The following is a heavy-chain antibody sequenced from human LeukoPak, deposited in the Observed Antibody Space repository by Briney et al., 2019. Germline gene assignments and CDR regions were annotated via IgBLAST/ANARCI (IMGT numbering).Heavy chain of an antibody. Sequence: ASVTVSCKASGYTFTSYGISWVRQAPGQGLEWMGWISAYNGNTNYAQKLQGRVTMTTDTSTSTAYMELRSLRSDDTAVYYCARDFSRDYYDSSGYYPGDWGQGTLVTVSS. J-gene: IGHJ4*02. CDR2: ISAYNGNT. CDR3: ARDFSRDYYDSSGYYPGD. D-gene: IGHD3-22*01. V-gene: IGHV1-18*01. CDR1: GYTFTSYG.